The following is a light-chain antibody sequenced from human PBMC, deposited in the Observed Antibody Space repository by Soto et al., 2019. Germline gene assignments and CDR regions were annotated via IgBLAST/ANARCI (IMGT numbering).Light chain of an antibody. Sequence: DIQMTQSPSSLSASVGDRVTITCRASQGISNYLAWYQQKPGKVPKLLIYAASTLQSGVPSRFSGSGSGTDFTLTISSLQPEDVATYYCQNYNSAPPWTFGQGTKVDI. J-gene: IGKJ1*01. V-gene: IGKV1-27*01. CDR3: QNYNSAPPWT. CDR2: AAS. CDR1: QGISNY.